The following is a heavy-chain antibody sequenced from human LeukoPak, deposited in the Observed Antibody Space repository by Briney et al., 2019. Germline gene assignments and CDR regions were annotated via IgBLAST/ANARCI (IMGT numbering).Heavy chain of an antibody. CDR1: GFTFSNYA. CDR3: ARAAPYCSSTSCYSDY. J-gene: IGHJ4*02. Sequence: GESLRLSCAASGFTFSNYAMSWVRQAPGKGLEWVSSISSSSSYIYYADSVKGRFTISRDNAKNSLYLQMNSLGAEDTAVYYCARAAPYCSSTSCYSDYWGQGTLVTVSS. V-gene: IGHV3-21*01. CDR2: ISSSSSYI. D-gene: IGHD2-2*02.